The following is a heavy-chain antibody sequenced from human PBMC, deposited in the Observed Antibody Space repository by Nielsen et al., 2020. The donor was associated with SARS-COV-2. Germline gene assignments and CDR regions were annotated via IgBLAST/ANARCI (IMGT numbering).Heavy chain of an antibody. J-gene: IGHJ5*02. CDR3: ARHVADGSGTGNWFDP. CDR2: IYPGDSDT. D-gene: IGHD3-10*01. Sequence: GESLKISCKGSGYSFSNYWIGWVRQMPGKGLEWMGIIYPGDSDTRYSPSFQGQVTISADKSISTAYLQWSNLKASDTAMYYCARHVADGSGTGNWFDPWGQGTLVTVSS. CDR1: GYSFSNYW. V-gene: IGHV5-51*01.